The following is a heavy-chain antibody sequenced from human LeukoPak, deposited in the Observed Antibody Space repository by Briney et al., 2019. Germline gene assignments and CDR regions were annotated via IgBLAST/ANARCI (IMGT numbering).Heavy chain of an antibody. J-gene: IGHJ4*02. CDR1: GGSSRGYY. D-gene: IGHD3-3*01. V-gene: IGHV4-34*01. CDR3: ARGPYYDFWSGYYTPFDY. CDR2: INHSGST. Sequence: PSETLSLTCAVYGGSSRGYYWSWIRQPPGKGLEWIGEINHSGSTNYNPSLKSRVTISVDTSKNQFSLKLSSVTAADTAVYYCARGPYYDFWSGYYTPFDYWGQGTLVTVSS.